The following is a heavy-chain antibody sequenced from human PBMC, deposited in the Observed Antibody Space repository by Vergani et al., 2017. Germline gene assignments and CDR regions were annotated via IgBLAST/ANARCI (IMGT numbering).Heavy chain of an antibody. V-gene: IGHV3-33*01. CDR1: GFRFSSYG. CDR3: AREGWELLRAFDI. J-gene: IGHJ3*02. Sequence: QVQLVESGGGVVQPGRSLRLSCAASGFRFSSYGMNWVRQAPGKGLEWVAVIWYDGSNKYYADSVKGRFTISRDNSQNTVNLQMNSLRAEDTPVYYWAREGWELLRAFDIWGQGTMVTVSS. D-gene: IGHD1-26*01. CDR2: IWYDGSNK.